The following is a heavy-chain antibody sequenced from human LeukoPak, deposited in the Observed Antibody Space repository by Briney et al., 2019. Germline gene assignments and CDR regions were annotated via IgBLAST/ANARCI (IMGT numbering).Heavy chain of an antibody. CDR3: ARPDYYDSSPDD. J-gene: IGHJ4*02. CDR2: IYYSGST. D-gene: IGHD3-3*01. CDR1: GFTFSSYA. V-gene: IGHV4-39*01. Sequence: GSLRLSCAASGFTFSSYAMSWVRQPPGKGLEWIGSIYYSGSTYYNPSLKSRVTISVDTSKNQFSLKLSSVTAADMAVYYCARPDYYDSSPDDWGQGTLVTVSS.